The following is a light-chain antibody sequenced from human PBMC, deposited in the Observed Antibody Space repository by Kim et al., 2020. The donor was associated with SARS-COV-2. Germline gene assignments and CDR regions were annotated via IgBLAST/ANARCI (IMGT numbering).Light chain of an antibody. CDR3: ASWDDNLNGFL. CDR1: SFNIGGNI. Sequence: QSVLTQPPSVSGKSGQRVTLSCSGKSFNIGGNIVNWYQQVPGTAPKLLIYNNNQRPSGVPDRFSASKSGTSASLTISGLQSEDEAHYYCASWDDNLNGFLFGTGTKVTVL. V-gene: IGLV1-44*01. CDR2: NNN. J-gene: IGLJ1*01.